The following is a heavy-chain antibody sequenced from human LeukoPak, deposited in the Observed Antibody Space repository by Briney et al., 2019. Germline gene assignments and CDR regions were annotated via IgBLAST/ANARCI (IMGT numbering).Heavy chain of an antibody. D-gene: IGHD1-1*01. J-gene: IGHJ5*02. V-gene: IGHV1-69*04. CDR3: ARAPVQLERGTWFDP. Sequence: SVKVSCKASGGTFSSYAISWVRQAPGQGLEWMGRIIPIFGIANYAQKFQGRVTITADKSTSTAYMELSSLRSEDTAVYYCARAPVQLERGTWFDPWGQGTLVTVSS. CDR1: GGTFSSYA. CDR2: IIPIFGIA.